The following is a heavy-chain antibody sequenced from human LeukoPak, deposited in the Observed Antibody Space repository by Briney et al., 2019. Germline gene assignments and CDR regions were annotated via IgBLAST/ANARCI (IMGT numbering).Heavy chain of an antibody. CDR1: GGSISSSSYY. V-gene: IGHV4-39*07. D-gene: IGHD1-1*01. Sequence: PSETLSLTCTVSGGSISSSSYYWGWIRQPPGKGLEWIGSIYYSGGTYYNPSLKSRVTISVDTSKNQFSLKLSSVTAADTAVYYCARDPGAFDIWGQGTMVTVSS. CDR2: IYYSGGT. CDR3: ARDPGAFDI. J-gene: IGHJ3*02.